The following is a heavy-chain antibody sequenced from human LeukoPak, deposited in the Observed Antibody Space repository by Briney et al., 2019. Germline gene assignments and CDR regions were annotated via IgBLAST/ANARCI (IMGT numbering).Heavy chain of an antibody. V-gene: IGHV3-53*01. CDR2: IFTDGST. CDR3: ARDFAQAGYFDY. CDR1: GVTITKNY. Sequence: GGSLRLSCAASGVTITKNYMTWVRQAAGKGLGWVSVIFTDGSTHYADSVKGRFIISRDNSKNTASLQMDSLTMDDSGVYYCARDFAQAGYFDYWGLGTLVIVSS. J-gene: IGHJ4*02. D-gene: IGHD6-19*01.